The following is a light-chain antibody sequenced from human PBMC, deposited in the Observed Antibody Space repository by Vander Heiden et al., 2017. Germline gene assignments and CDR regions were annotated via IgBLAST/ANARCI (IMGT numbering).Light chain of an antibody. J-gene: IGLJ1*01. CDR2: GGT. CDR1: SGNIGAYNF. CDR3: SSYTTSSSLV. V-gene: IGLV2-14*01. Sequence: SALTQPASVSGSPGPSITISCPGTSGNIGAYNFVSWYQQHPGKAPKLMIYGGTKRPAGVSNRFSGSKAGNTASLTISGLQEEDEADYYCSSYTTSSSLVFGTGTKVTVL.